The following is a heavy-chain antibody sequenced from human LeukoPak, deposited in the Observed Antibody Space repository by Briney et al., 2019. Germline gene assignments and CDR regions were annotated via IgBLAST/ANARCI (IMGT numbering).Heavy chain of an antibody. D-gene: IGHD5-12*01. CDR2: ISWNSVNI. CDR3: AKDVVANSYYYMDV. J-gene: IGHJ6*03. V-gene: IGHV3-9*01. Sequence: GGSLRLSCAASGFTFDDYVLHWIRQAPGKGLEWVSGISWNSVNIDYADSVKGRFTISRDNAKNSLYLQMNSLRAEDTAFYYCAKDVVANSYYYMDVWGKGTTVTVSS. CDR1: GFTFDDYV.